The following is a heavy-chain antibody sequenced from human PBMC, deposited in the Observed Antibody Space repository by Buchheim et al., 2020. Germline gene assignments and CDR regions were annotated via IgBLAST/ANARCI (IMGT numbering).Heavy chain of an antibody. CDR1: GYNFVSHY. V-gene: IGHV1-46*01. D-gene: IGHD6-13*01. CDR3: ARTLYSTSYIDF. J-gene: IGHJ4*02. Sequence: QVQLVQSGAEVKKPGASVKVSCKASGYNFVSHYIHWVRQAPGQGLEWMGLINPSGCSTSYAEKFQGRVTMTRDTSTGTMYMDLSSLRSEDTALYYCARTLYSTSYIDFWGQGTL. CDR2: INPSGCST.